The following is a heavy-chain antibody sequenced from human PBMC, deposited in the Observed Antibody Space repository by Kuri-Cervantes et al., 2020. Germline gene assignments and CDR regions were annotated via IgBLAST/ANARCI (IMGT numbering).Heavy chain of an antibody. V-gene: IGHV4-38-2*02. CDR3: ARGSGWYGY. CDR1: YYSIRSGYY. CDR2: IYHAGNT. D-gene: IGHD6-19*01. Sequence: GSLSLTCSVSYYSIRSGYYWGWIRQPPGKGLEWIGNIYHAGNTYYSSSLKSRVTISVDTSKNQFSLKLSSVTAADTAVYYCARGSGWYGYWGQGTLVTVSS. J-gene: IGHJ4*02.